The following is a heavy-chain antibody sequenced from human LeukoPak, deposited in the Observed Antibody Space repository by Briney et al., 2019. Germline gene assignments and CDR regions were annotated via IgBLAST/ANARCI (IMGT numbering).Heavy chain of an antibody. CDR1: GGSFSGYY. J-gene: IGHJ3*02. CDR3: ARHATIFGVVTWLDAFDI. D-gene: IGHD3-3*01. V-gene: IGHV4-34*01. CDR2: IYYSGST. Sequence: PSETLSLTCAVYGGSFSGYYWSWVRQPPGKGPEWIGSIYYSGSTYYNPSLKSRVTISVDTSKNQFSLKLSSVTAADTAVYYCARHATIFGVVTWLDAFDIWGQGTMVTVSS.